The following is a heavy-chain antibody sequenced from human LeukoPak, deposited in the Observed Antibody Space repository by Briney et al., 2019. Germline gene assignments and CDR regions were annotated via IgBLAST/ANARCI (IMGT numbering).Heavy chain of an antibody. J-gene: IGHJ4*02. CDR3: VRDRGYCSGGTCYALWDY. V-gene: IGHV3-13*01. D-gene: IGHD2-15*01. CDR2: IGTAGDT. Sequence: GGSLRLSCAASGFTFSSYDMHWVRQATGKDLEWVSGIGTAGDTHYSGSVKGRFTISRDNAKNSLYLQMNSLRAEDTAMYYCVRDRGYCSGGTCYALWDYWGQGTLVTVSS. CDR1: GFTFSSYD.